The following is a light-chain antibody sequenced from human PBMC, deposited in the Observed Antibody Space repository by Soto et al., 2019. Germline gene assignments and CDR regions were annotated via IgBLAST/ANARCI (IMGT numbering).Light chain of an antibody. Sequence: EIVMTQSPATLSVSPGDRATLSCRASQSVSSDLAWYQQKPGQAPRLLIFGASTRATDIPARFSGSGSGTEFTLTISGLQSEDFAVYYCQQYSNWPPVLTFGGGTKVDIK. J-gene: IGKJ4*01. CDR3: QQYSNWPPVLT. CDR2: GAS. V-gene: IGKV3-15*01. CDR1: QSVSSD.